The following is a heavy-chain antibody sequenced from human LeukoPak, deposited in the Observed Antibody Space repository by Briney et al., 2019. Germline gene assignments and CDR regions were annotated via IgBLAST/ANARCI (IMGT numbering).Heavy chain of an antibody. J-gene: IGHJ4*02. Sequence: ASEKVSCKASGYTFTAHYLHWVRQAPGEGLEWMGWVNPNSGGRRYAQKFQGRVAMTSDTSITTAYMELERLTSDDTAVYYCAPNSGYSSGWFTGWGQGTLVTVSS. CDR2: VNPNSGGR. D-gene: IGHD6-19*01. CDR3: APNSGYSSGWFTG. CDR1: GYTFTAHY. V-gene: IGHV1-2*02.